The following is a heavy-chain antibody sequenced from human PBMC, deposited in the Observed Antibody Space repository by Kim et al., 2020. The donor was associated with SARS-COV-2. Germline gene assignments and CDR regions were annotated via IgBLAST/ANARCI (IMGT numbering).Heavy chain of an antibody. J-gene: IGHJ5*02. CDR3: TRYVIDPYNYFDP. V-gene: IGHV1-2*02. Sequence: KYSQNLQGRVTMTRDTSISTAYMELGSLRFADTAVYYCTRYVIDPYNYFDPWGQGTLVTVSS. D-gene: IGHD3-10*01.